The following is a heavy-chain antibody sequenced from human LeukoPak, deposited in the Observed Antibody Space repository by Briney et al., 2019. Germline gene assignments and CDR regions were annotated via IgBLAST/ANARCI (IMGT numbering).Heavy chain of an antibody. V-gene: IGHV4-39*01. CDR2: IYYSGST. D-gene: IGHD5-12*01. CDR3: ARSLGVTITQYGMDV. J-gene: IGHJ6*02. CDR1: GGSISSSSYY. Sequence: PSETLSLTCTVSGGSISSSSYYWGWIRQPPGKGLEWIGSIYYSGSTYYNPSLRSRVTISVDTSKNQFSLKLSSVTAADTAVYYCARSLGVTITQYGMDVWGQGTTVTVSS.